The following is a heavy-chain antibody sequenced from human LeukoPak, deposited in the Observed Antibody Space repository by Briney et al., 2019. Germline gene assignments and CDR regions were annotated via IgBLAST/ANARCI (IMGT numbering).Heavy chain of an antibody. CDR3: ARVPSGMVRGRTLKNWFDP. CDR2: MNPNSGNT. J-gene: IGHJ5*02. Sequence: ASVKVSCKASGYTFTSSDINWVRQATGQGLEWMGWMNPNSGNTGYAQKFQGRVTMTRNTSISTAYMELSSLRSEDTAVYYCARVPSGMVRGRTLKNWFDPCGQGTLVIVSS. V-gene: IGHV1-8*01. CDR1: GYTFTSSD. D-gene: IGHD3-10*01.